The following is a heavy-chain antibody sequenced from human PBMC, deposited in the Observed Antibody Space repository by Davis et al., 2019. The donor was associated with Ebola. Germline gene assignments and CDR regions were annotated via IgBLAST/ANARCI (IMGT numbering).Heavy chain of an antibody. J-gene: IGHJ4*02. V-gene: IGHV1-2*06. CDR2: VHPISGVT. CDR1: GYTFTDYY. D-gene: IGHD4-17*01. CDR3: ARDEHTTVTTFDY. Sequence: AASVKVSCKASGYTFTDYYVHWVRQAPGQGLEWVGRVHPISGVTNYAQKFQGRVTFTRDTSASTAYMELSSLRSEDTAVYYCARDEHTTVTTFDYWGQGTLVTVSS.